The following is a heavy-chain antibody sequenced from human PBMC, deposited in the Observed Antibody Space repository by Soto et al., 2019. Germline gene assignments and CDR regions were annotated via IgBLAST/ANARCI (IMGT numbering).Heavy chain of an antibody. CDR1: GYTFTSYG. CDR2: ISAYNGNT. CDR3: ARDRYYDFWSGYYEFDP. V-gene: IGHV1-18*04. D-gene: IGHD3-3*01. J-gene: IGHJ5*02. Sequence: ASVKVSCKASGYTFTSYGISWVRQAPGQGLEWMGWISAYNGNTNYAQKLQGRVTMTTDTSTSTAYMELRSLRSDDTAVYYCARDRYYDFWSGYYEFDPWGRGTLVTVSS.